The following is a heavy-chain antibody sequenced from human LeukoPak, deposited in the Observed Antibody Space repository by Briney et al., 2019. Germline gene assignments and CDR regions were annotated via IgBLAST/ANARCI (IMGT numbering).Heavy chain of an antibody. CDR1: GYSFTSYW. Sequence: GESLKISCKGSGYSFTSYWIGWVRQMPGKGLEWMGIIYPGDSDTRYSPSFQGQVTIPADKSISTAYLQWSSLKASDTAMYYCASSYCSGGSCYYGVLGALDIWGQGTMVTVSS. J-gene: IGHJ3*02. V-gene: IGHV5-51*01. D-gene: IGHD2-15*01. CDR2: IYPGDSDT. CDR3: ASSYCSGGSCYYGVLGALDI.